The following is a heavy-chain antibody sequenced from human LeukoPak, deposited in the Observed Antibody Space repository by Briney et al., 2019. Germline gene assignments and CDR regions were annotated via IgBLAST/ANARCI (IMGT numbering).Heavy chain of an antibody. D-gene: IGHD2/OR15-2a*01. Sequence: PSETLSLTCAVSGYSISSGYYWGWIRQPPGKGLEWIGSIYHSGSTYYNPSLKIRVTISVDTSKNQFSLKLSSVTAADTAVYYCARRVILYYDYWGQGTLVTVSS. V-gene: IGHV4-38-2*01. J-gene: IGHJ4*02. CDR2: IYHSGST. CDR1: GYSISSGYY. CDR3: ARRVILYYDY.